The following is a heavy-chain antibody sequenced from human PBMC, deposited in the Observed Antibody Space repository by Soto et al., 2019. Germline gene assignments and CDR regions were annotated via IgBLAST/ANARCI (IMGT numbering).Heavy chain of an antibody. CDR2: INPNGGST. J-gene: IGHJ4*02. CDR1: GYTFTNYY. V-gene: IGHV1-46*01. Sequence: QVQLMQSGAEVKKPGASVRVSCKASGYTFTNYYVHWVRQAPGQGLEWMGFINPNGGSTTCAQKFQGRFTVTTDTSTRTVYMQLSSLRSEDTAVFYCARSAPYDYWGQGTLVTVSS. CDR3: ARSAPYDY.